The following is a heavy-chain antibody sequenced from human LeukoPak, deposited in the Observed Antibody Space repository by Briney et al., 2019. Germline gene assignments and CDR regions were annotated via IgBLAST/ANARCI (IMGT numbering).Heavy chain of an antibody. Sequence: QSGGSLRLSCAASGFIFSNYAMSWVRQAPGKGLEWVSVISGSGGSTYYADSVKGRFTISRDNSKNTLYLQMNSLRVEDTAVYYCAVSGRHFSGYWGQGTLVTVSS. CDR3: AVSGRHFSGY. CDR2: ISGSGGST. D-gene: IGHD1-26*01. V-gene: IGHV3-23*01. J-gene: IGHJ4*02. CDR1: GFIFSNYA.